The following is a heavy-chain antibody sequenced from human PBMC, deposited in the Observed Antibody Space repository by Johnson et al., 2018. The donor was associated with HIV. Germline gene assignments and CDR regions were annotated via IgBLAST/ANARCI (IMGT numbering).Heavy chain of an antibody. Sequence: QVQLVESGGGLVQPGGSLRLSCAASGFTFSRYDMHWVRQAPGKGLEWVAVISYDGSNKYYADSVKGRFTISRDNSKNTLYLQMNSLRAEDTAVYYCARATQWLGAFDIWGQGTMVTVSS. J-gene: IGHJ3*02. CDR1: GFTFSRYD. D-gene: IGHD6-19*01. CDR2: ISYDGSNK. CDR3: ARATQWLGAFDI. V-gene: IGHV3-30-3*01.